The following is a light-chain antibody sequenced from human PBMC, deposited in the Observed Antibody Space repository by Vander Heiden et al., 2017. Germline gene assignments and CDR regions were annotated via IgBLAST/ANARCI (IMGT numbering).Light chain of an antibody. V-gene: IGKV1-5*03. J-gene: IGKJ1*01. CDR3: QQYESYRT. CDR2: KAS. Sequence: DIQMTQSPSTLSASVGDRVTITCRASQSISKWVAWYQQKPGKAPKILIYKASILESGAPSRFSGSGSGTEFTLTISDLQPDDFATYYCQQYESYRTFGQGTKVEIK. CDR1: QSISKW.